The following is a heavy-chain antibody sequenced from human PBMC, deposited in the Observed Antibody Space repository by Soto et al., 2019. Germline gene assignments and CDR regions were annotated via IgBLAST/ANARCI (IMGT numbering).Heavy chain of an antibody. Sequence: QVQLVESGGGVVQPGRSLRLSCAASGFTFSTYAMHWVRQAPGKGLEWVAVIWYDGTNKYYADSVKGRLTISRDNSKNTLYLQMNSRRVEDTAVYYCARDQRGSGWYNSHYYGMDVWGQGTTVTVSS. V-gene: IGHV3-33*01. CDR2: IWYDGTNK. J-gene: IGHJ6*02. D-gene: IGHD6-19*01. CDR3: ARDQRGSGWYNSHYYGMDV. CDR1: GFTFSTYA.